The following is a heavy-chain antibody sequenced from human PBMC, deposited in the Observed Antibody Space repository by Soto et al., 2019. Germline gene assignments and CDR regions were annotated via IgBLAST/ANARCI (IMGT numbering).Heavy chain of an antibody. CDR1: GFTFSSYA. D-gene: IGHD3-10*01. J-gene: IGHJ5*02. CDR3: AKDIEDYYGSGSYSPNWFDP. V-gene: IGHV3-23*01. Sequence: GGSLRLSCAASGFTFSSYAMSWVRQAPGKGLEWVSAISGSGGSTYYADSEKGRFTISRDNSKNTLYLQMNSLRAEDTAVYYCAKDIEDYYGSGSYSPNWFDPWGQGTLVTVSS. CDR2: ISGSGGST.